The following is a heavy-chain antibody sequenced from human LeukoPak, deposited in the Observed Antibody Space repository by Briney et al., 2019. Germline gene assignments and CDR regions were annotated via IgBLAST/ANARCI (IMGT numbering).Heavy chain of an antibody. V-gene: IGHV3-66*01. CDR3: ARGVATEKMFDP. CDR1: GFTVSSNY. J-gene: IGHJ5*02. Sequence: GSLRLSCAASGFTVSSNYMSWVRQAPGKGLEWVSVIYSGGSTYYADSVKGRFTISRDNSKNTLYLQMNSLRAEDTAVYYCARGVATEKMFDPWGQGTLVTVSS. CDR2: IYSGGST.